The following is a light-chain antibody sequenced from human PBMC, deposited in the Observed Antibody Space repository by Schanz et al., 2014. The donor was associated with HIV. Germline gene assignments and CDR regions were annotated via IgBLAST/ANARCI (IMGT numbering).Light chain of an antibody. Sequence: EIVLTQSPVILSLSPGERATLSCRASQTVSSNSLGWYQQKRGQVPRLLIYSESSRANGIPDRFSGSGSGTDFTLTISRLEPEDFAVYYCQHYGSSFGPGTKVDIK. J-gene: IGKJ3*01. CDR1: QTVSSNS. CDR2: SES. CDR3: QHYGSS. V-gene: IGKV3-20*01.